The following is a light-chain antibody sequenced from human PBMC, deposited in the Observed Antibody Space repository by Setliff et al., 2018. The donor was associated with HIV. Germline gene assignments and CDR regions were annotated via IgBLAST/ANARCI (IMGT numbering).Light chain of an antibody. CDR2: EVT. J-gene: IGLJ2*01. V-gene: IGLV2-14*01. CDR1: SSDVGGYNY. Sequence: LTQPASVSGSPGQSITISCTGTSSDVGGYNYVSWYQQHPGKDPKLMIYEVTNRPSGVSNRFSGSKSGNTASLTISGLQAEDEADYYCSSYRSSSTFVVFGGGTKVTVL. CDR3: SSYRSSSTFVV.